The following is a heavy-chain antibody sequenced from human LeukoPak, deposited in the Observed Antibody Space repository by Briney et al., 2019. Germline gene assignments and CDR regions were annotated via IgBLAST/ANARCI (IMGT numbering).Heavy chain of an antibody. CDR3: AKNWYSSSSSVDY. Sequence: GASVKVSCKASGYSFTSYAISWVRQAPGQGLEWMGWISAYNGNTDYAQKLQVRVTMTTDTPTSTAYMELRGLRSDDTAVYYCAKNWYSSSSSVDYWGQGTLVTVSS. CDR1: GYSFTSYA. J-gene: IGHJ4*02. CDR2: ISAYNGNT. D-gene: IGHD6-6*01. V-gene: IGHV1-18*01.